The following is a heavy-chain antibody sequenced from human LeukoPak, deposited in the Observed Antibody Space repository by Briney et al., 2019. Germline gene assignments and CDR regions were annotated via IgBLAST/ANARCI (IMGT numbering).Heavy chain of an antibody. CDR3: ARLGRYYYYMDV. CDR2: ISSSSSYI. Sequence: GGSLRLSCAASGFTFSSYDMNWVRQAPGKGLEWVSSISSSSSYIYYADSVKGRFTISRDNAKNSLYLQMNSLRAKDTAVYYCARLGRYYYYMDVWGKGTPVTVSS. V-gene: IGHV3-21*01. CDR1: GFTFSSYD. J-gene: IGHJ6*03.